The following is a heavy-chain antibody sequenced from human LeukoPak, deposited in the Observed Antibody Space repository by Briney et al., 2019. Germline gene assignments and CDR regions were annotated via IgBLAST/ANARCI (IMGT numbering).Heavy chain of an antibody. CDR2: IGTAGDT. D-gene: IGHD2-2*01. Sequence: GGSLRLSCAASGFTFSSYDMHWVRQATGKGLEWVSAIGTAGDTYYPGSVKGRFTISRENAKNSLYLQMSSLRAGDTAVYYCARAEQYCSSTSCYSYFDYWGQGTLVTVSS. J-gene: IGHJ4*02. CDR1: GFTFSSYD. CDR3: ARAEQYCSSTSCYSYFDY. V-gene: IGHV3-13*01.